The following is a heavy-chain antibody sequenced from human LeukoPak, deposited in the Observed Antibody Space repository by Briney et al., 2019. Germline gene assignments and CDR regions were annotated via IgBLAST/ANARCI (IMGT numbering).Heavy chain of an antibody. CDR2: INHSGST. J-gene: IGHJ4*02. CDR3: ARGSAGDTAMVHVLDY. D-gene: IGHD5-18*01. Sequence: GSLRLSCAASGFTFSDHYMDWVRQPPGKGLEWIGEINHSGSTNYNPSLKSRVTISVDTSKNQFSLKLSSVTAADTAVYYCARGSAGDTAMVHVLDYWGQGTLVTVSS. CDR1: GFTFSDHY. V-gene: IGHV4-34*01.